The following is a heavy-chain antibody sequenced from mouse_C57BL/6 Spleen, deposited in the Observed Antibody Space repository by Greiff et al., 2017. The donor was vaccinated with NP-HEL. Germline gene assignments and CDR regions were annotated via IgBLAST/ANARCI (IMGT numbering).Heavy chain of an antibody. D-gene: IGHD1-1*01. CDR1: GFTFSDYY. J-gene: IGHJ1*03. CDR3: AREVYYYGSSYVWYFDV. V-gene: IGHV5-16*01. CDR2: INYDGSST. Sequence: EVMLVESEGGLVQPGSSMKLSCTASGFTFSDYYMAWVRQVPEKGLEWVANINYDGSSTYYLDSLKSRFIISRDNAKNILYLQMSSLKSEDTATYYCAREVYYYGSSYVWYFDVWGTGTTVTVSS.